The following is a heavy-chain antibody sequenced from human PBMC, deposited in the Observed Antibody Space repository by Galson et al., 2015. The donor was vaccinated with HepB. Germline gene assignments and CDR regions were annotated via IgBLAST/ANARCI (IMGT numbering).Heavy chain of an antibody. CDR1: GFTFSSYS. Sequence: SLRLSCAASGFTFSSYSMNWFRQAPGKGLEWVSSISSSSSYIYYADSVKGRFTISRDNAKNSLYLQMNSLRAEDTAVYYCARDDILTAVGIWGQGTMVTVSS. CDR2: ISSSSSYI. J-gene: IGHJ3*02. D-gene: IGHD3-9*01. V-gene: IGHV3-21*01. CDR3: ARDDILTAVGI.